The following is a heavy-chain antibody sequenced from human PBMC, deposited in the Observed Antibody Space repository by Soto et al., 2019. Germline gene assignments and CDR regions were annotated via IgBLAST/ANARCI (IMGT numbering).Heavy chain of an antibody. CDR1: GGYLNSNSYY. CDR2: LCYGEKN. J-gene: IGHJ4*02. CDR3: VRHDNTGRYQSFDS. V-gene: IGHV4-39*01. D-gene: IGHD1-26*01. Sequence: QLQLQESGPGLVKPSKTLFLTCSVSGGYLNSNSYYWGWISQPPGKGLVWIGSLCYGEKNIYHPSLKIGVTISVDTARNQSYRNLSSVTAADTSVYYSVRHDNTGRYQSFDSWGQGLLVTVSS.